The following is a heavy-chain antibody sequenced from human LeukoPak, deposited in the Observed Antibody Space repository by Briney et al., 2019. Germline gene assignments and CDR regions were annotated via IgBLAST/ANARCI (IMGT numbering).Heavy chain of an antibody. J-gene: IGHJ4*02. V-gene: IGHV3-21*06. D-gene: IGHD1-14*01. CDR3: ATETNGRHYDY. CDR2: IGPTGSDR. Sequence: GGSLRLSCTASGLTFSTSGSNWVRQAPGKGLEWVASIGPTGSDRYHADSIKGRFTISRDNANNFLYLQMNSLRAEDTAVCYCATETNGRHYDYWGQGTLLTVSS. CDR1: GLTFSTSG.